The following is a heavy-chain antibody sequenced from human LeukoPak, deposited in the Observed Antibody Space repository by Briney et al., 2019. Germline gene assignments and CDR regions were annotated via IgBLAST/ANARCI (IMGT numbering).Heavy chain of an antibody. CDR2: IYHSGTT. V-gene: IGHV4-38-2*01. CDR1: GYSISSGYY. J-gene: IGHJ4*02. D-gene: IGHD3-22*01. Sequence: PSETLSLTCAVSGYSISSGYYWGWIRQSPEKGLEWIGSIYHSGTTYYNPSLKSRVTISIDTSKNQFSLNLNSVTAAATAVYYCAWKYYYDSSGYFHVDQWGQGILVTVSS. CDR3: AWKYYYDSSGYFHVDQ.